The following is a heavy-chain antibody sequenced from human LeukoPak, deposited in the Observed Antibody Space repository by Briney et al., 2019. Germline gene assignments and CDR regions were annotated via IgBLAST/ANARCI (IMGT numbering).Heavy chain of an antibody. CDR3: ATGGVWYYDILTGYSPLGI. Sequence: ASVKVSCKASGYTFTSYYMHWVRQAPGQGLEWMGIINPSGGSTSYAQKFQGRVTMTEDTSTDTAYMELSSLRSEDTAVYYCATGGVWYYDILTGYSPLGIWGQGTMVTVSS. V-gene: IGHV1-46*01. J-gene: IGHJ3*02. CDR1: GYTFTSYY. D-gene: IGHD3-9*01. CDR2: INPSGGST.